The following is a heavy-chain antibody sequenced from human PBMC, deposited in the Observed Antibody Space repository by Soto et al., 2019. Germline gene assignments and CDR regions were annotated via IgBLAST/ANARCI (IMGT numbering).Heavy chain of an antibody. V-gene: IGHV4-31*03. Sequence: PSETLSLTCTVSVGSISSGGYYWSWIRQHPGKGLEWIGYIYYSGSTYYNPPLKSRVIISADTSKNQFFMSLNSVTAEDTAVYYCVKRSLLVAPPWGQGILVTVSS. CDR1: VGSISSGGYY. CDR2: IYYSGST. D-gene: IGHD2-21*01. J-gene: IGHJ4*02. CDR3: VKRSLLVAPP.